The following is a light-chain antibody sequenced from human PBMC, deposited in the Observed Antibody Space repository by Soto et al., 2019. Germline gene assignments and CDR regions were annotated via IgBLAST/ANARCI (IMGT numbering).Light chain of an antibody. Sequence: DIQVTQSPSSVSASVGDRVTITCRTSQDVSSWLAWYQQKPGKAPELLIYSASTLQTGVPSRFSGSGSGTDFTLTISSLQPEDFATYYCHPANSFPLTFGGGTKVEIK. V-gene: IGKV1-12*01. CDR2: SAS. CDR3: HPANSFPLT. CDR1: QDVSSW. J-gene: IGKJ4*01.